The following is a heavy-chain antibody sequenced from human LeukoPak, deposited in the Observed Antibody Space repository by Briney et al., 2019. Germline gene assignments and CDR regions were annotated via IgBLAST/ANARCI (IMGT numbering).Heavy chain of an antibody. CDR3: ARSYRRSARMTTVTTYGEFDY. J-gene: IGHJ4*02. V-gene: IGHV4-4*07. Sequence: SETLSLTCTVSGGSISSYYWSWIRQPAGKGLEWIGRIYTSGSTNYNPSLKSRVTISVDTSKNQFSLKLSSVTAADTAVYYCARSYRRSARMTTVTTYGEFDYWGQGTLVTVSS. D-gene: IGHD4-11*01. CDR1: GGSISSYY. CDR2: IYTSGST.